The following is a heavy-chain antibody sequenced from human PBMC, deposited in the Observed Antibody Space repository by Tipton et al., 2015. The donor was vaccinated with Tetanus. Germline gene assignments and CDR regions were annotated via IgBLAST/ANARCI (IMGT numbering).Heavy chain of an antibody. D-gene: IGHD3-22*01. Sequence: TLSLTCSVSDGSSRNYYWSWIRQPPGKGLEWIGYIDHSGNTNYNPSLRSRVTMSLDTSKNQFSLKVTSVTAADTAVYFCTGDDYYDTSLRDYYGMDVWGPGTTVTVSS. CDR1: DGSSRNYY. CDR2: IDHSGNT. CDR3: TGDDYYDTSLRDYYGMDV. J-gene: IGHJ6*02. V-gene: IGHV4-59*01.